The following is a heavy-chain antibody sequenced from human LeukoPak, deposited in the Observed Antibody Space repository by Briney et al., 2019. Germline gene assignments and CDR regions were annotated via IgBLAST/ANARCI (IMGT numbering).Heavy chain of an antibody. V-gene: IGHV3-30*18. J-gene: IGHJ4*02. CDR2: ISYDGSNK. CDR1: GFTFSSYG. Sequence: PGGSLRLSCAASGFTFSSYGMHWVRQAPGKGLEWVAVISYDGSNKYYADSVKGRFTISRDNSKNTLYLQMNSLRAEDTAVYYCAKRSYYGAYHDYWGQGTLVTVSS. CDR3: AKRSYYGAYHDY. D-gene: IGHD4-17*01.